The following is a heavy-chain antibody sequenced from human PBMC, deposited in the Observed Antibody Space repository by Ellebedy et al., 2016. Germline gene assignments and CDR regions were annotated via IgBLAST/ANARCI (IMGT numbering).Heavy chain of an antibody. J-gene: IGHJ3*02. CDR1: GYTFTSYA. CDR2: IIPILGIA. V-gene: IGHV1-69*04. Sequence: ASVKVSCKASGYTFTSYAMHWVRQAPGQGLEWMGRIIPILGIANYAQKFQGRVTITADKSTSTAYMELSSLRSEDTAVYYCARVTAVAGASGAFDIWGQGTMVTVSS. D-gene: IGHD6-19*01. CDR3: ARVTAVAGASGAFDI.